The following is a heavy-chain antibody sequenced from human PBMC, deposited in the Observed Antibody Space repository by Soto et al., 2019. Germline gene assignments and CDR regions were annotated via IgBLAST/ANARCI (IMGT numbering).Heavy chain of an antibody. V-gene: IGHV3-30*18. J-gene: IGHJ4*02. CDR3: AKGGRQWLVTSDFNY. D-gene: IGHD6-19*01. CDR1: GFTFSDYA. Sequence: VQLVESGGGVVQPGRSLRLSCAASGFTFSDYAMQWVPQAPGKGLEWVAVVSHDGRNTHYADSVKGRFTISRDSSKNTVSLEMTSLRAEDTAVYYCAKGGRQWLVTSDFNYWGQGALVTVSS. CDR2: VSHDGRNT.